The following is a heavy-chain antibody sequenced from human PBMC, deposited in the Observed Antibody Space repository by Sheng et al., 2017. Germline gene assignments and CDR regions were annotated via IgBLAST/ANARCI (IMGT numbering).Heavy chain of an antibody. CDR3: ARESREAAMDPELDY. D-gene: IGHD5-18*01. J-gene: IGHJ4*02. CDR1: GFTFSDYY. CDR2: ISSSGSTI. Sequence: PGGSLRLSCAASGFTFSDYYMSWIRQAPGKGLEWVSYISSSGSTIYYADSVKGRFTISRDNAKNSLYLQMNSLRAEDTAVYYCARESREAAMDPELDYWGQGTLVTVSS. V-gene: IGHV3-11*01.